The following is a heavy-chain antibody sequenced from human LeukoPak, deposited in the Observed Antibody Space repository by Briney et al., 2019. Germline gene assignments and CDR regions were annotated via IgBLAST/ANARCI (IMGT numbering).Heavy chain of an antibody. V-gene: IGHV3-30-3*01. CDR1: GFTFSSYA. J-gene: IGHJ4*02. CDR3: AREGYSYGSYYFDY. Sequence: PGRSLRLSCAASGFTFSSYAMHWVRQAPGKGLEWVAVISYDGSNKYYADSVKGRFTISRDNSKNTLYLQMNSLRAEDTAVYYRAREGYSYGSYYFDYWGQGTLVTVSS. CDR2: ISYDGSNK. D-gene: IGHD5-18*01.